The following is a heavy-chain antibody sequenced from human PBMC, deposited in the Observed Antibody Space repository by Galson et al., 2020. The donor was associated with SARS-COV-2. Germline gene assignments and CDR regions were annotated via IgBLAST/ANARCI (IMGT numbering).Heavy chain of an antibody. CDR1: GGSISSSSYY. D-gene: IGHD4-17*01. CDR3: ARHPTVTAPHKDYYYYGMDV. V-gene: IGHV4-39*01. CDR2: IYYSGST. J-gene: IGHJ6*02. Sequence: SQTLSLTCTVSGGSISSSSYYWGWIRQPPGKGLEWIGSIYYSGSTYYNPSLKSRVTISVDTSKNQFSLKLSSVTAADTAVYYCARHPTVTAPHKDYYYYGMDVWGQGTTVTVSS.